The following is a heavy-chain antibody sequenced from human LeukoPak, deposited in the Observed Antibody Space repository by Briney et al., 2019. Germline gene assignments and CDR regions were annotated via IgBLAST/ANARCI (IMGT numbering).Heavy chain of an antibody. J-gene: IGHJ4*02. D-gene: IGHD3-22*01. CDR1: GFTFSSYA. Sequence: GGSVRLSCAASGFTFSSYAMHWVRQAPGKGLEYVSAISSNGGSTYYANSVKGRFTISRDNSKNTLYLQMGSLRAEDMAVYYCARDYYDSSGYYCFGYWGQGTLVTVSS. V-gene: IGHV3-64*01. CDR2: ISSNGGST. CDR3: ARDYYDSSGYYCFGY.